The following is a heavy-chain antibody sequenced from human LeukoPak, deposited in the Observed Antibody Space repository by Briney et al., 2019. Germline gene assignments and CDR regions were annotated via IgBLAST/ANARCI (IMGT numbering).Heavy chain of an antibody. J-gene: IGHJ4*02. CDR1: GDSIRRYF. CDR2: IYTSGST. D-gene: IGHD6-13*01. V-gene: IGHV4-4*08. Sequence: PSGTLSLTCSVSGDSIRRYFWSWIRLSPGKGLEWIGRIYTSGSTNYNPSLKSRVTISVDTSKNQFSLKLSSVTAADTAVYYCARCIAAAGTPFFDYWGQGTLVTVSS. CDR3: ARCIAAAGTPFFDY.